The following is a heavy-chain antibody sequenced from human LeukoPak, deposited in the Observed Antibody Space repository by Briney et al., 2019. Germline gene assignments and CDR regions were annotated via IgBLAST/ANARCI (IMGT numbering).Heavy chain of an antibody. V-gene: IGHV3-20*04. D-gene: IGHD1-26*01. CDR3: AREMYSGSYGDAFDI. CDR2: INWNGGST. CDR1: GFTFSGAW. J-gene: IGHJ3*02. Sequence: SGGSLRLSCTASGFTFSGAWMTWVRQAPGKGLEWVSGINWNGGSTGYADSVKGRFTISRDNAKNSLYLQMNSLRAEDTALYYCAREMYSGSYGDAFDIWGQGTLVTVSS.